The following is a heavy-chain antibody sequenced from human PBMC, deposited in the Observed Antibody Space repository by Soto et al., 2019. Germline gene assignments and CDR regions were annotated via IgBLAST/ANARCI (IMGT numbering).Heavy chain of an antibody. Sequence: GASVKVSCKASGGTFSSYAISWVRQAPGQGLEWMGGIIPIFGTANYAQKFKGRVTITADESTSTDYMELRSRRSEDTAVYYCARVFGRIAAAGTGLSGMDVWGQGTTVTVSS. CDR3: ARVFGRIAAAGTGLSGMDV. D-gene: IGHD6-13*01. V-gene: IGHV1-69*13. J-gene: IGHJ6*02. CDR1: GGTFSSYA. CDR2: IIPIFGTA.